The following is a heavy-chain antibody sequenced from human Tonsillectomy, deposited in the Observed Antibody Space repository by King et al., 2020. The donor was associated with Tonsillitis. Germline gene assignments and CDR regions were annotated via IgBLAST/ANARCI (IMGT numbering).Heavy chain of an antibody. CDR2: ISSKGGNT. J-gene: IGHJ6*03. CDR1: GFPFSSYA. V-gene: IGHV3-64*01. CDR3: ARAGGSYVPYYYYMDV. D-gene: IGHD1-26*01. Sequence: EVQLVESGGGLVQPGGSLRLSCAASGFPFSSYAIHCVRQAPGKGLEYVSAISSKGGNTYYANSVKGRFTISSDNSKNTLYLQMGSLRVEDMAVYYCARAGGSYVPYYYYMDVWGKGTTVTVSS.